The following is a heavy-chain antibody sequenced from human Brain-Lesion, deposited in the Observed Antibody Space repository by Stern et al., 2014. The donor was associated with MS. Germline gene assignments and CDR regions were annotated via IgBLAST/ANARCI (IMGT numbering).Heavy chain of an antibody. Sequence: QLVESGPGLVKPSETLSLTCSVSGGSISRSTYYWGWIRQPPGKGLEWIGSIYYSGTTYYNPSLKSRVTIATSTTHFTLRLTSVTAADTAVYYCARHDGWLPHYWSQGTLVTVSS. CDR2: IYYSGTT. V-gene: IGHV4-39*01. CDR3: ARHDGWLPHY. CDR1: GGSISRSTYY. J-gene: IGHJ4*02. D-gene: IGHD5-12*01.